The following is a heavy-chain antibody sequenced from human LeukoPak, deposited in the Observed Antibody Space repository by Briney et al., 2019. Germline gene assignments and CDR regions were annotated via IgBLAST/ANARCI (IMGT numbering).Heavy chain of an antibody. Sequence: PSETLSLTCTVSGGSISSHYWSWIRQPPGKGLEWIGYIYYSGSTYYNPSLKSRVTISVDTSKNQFSLNLSSVTATDTAVYYCARHYGYSYGQVNYWGQGTLVTVSS. CDR3: ARHYGYSYGQVNY. CDR1: GGSISSHY. CDR2: IYYSGST. J-gene: IGHJ4*02. D-gene: IGHD5-18*01. V-gene: IGHV4-59*04.